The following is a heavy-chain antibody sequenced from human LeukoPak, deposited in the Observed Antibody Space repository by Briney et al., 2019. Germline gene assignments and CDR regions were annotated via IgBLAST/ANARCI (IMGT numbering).Heavy chain of an antibody. CDR2: IKSKTDGGTT. D-gene: IGHD5-18*01. V-gene: IGHV3-15*07. Sequence: GSLGPSLAASGFPFSKALENWVRPAPGEGAEVVGRIKSKTDGGTTDYAAPVKGRFTISRDDSKNTLYLQMNSPKTEDTAVYYCTTAPTAMVFDYWGQGTLVTVSS. CDR1: GFPFSKAL. J-gene: IGHJ4*02. CDR3: TTAPTAMVFDY.